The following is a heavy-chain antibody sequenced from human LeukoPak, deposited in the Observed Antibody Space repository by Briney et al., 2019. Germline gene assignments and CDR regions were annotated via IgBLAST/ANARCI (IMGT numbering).Heavy chain of an antibody. D-gene: IGHD3-16*01. CDR3: ARVFEGSGGARYYYYYMDV. Sequence: SETLSLTCTVSGGSISSYYWSWIRQPPGKGLEWIGYIYYSWSTNYNPSLKSRVTISVDTSKNQFSLKLSSVTAADTAVYYCARVFEGSGGARYYYYYMDVWGKGTTVTVSS. J-gene: IGHJ6*03. V-gene: IGHV4-59*01. CDR1: GGSISSYY. CDR2: IYYSWST.